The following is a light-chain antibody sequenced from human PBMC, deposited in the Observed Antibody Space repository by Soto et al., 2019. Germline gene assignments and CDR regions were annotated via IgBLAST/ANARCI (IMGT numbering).Light chain of an antibody. CDR3: QQYYSTPPMYT. CDR1: QSILYSSNNKNY. J-gene: IGKJ2*01. V-gene: IGKV4-1*01. Sequence: DIVMTQSPDSLAVSLGERATINCKSSQSILYSSNNKNYLAWYQQKPGQPPKLLIYWASTRESGVPDRFSGSGSGTDFPLTINSLQAEDVAVYYCQQYYSTPPMYTFGQGTKLEIK. CDR2: WAS.